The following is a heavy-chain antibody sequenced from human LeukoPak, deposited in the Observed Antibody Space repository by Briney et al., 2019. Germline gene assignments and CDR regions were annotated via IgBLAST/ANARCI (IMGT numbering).Heavy chain of an antibody. V-gene: IGHV3-23*01. CDR3: AKGLHGGVGYGVDV. CDR2: ISGTGGRT. CDR1: GFTFSNYA. J-gene: IGHJ6*02. D-gene: IGHD3-16*01. Sequence: GSLRLSCTASGFTFSNYAMTWVRQAPGKGLEWVSSISGTGGRTYSADSVKGRFTISRDNSKNTLYLQMKNLRVERTAVYYCAKGLHGGVGYGVDVWGQGTTVSVSS.